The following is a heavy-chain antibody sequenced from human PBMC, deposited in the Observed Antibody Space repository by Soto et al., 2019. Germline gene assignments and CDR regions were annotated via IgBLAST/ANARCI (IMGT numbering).Heavy chain of an antibody. CDR3: ATGGSRISY. V-gene: IGHV1-18*01. CDR2: ISAYNGNT. D-gene: IGHD3-16*01. Sequence: QVQLVQSGAEVKKPGASVKVSCKTSGYTFTNFGLSWVRQAPGQGLEWMGWISAYNGNTNYAQNFQGRVTMTTDTSTSIAYMLQWSLRSEDTEVDYYATGGSRISYWGQGNLVPGTS. CDR1: GYTFTNFG. J-gene: IGHJ4*02.